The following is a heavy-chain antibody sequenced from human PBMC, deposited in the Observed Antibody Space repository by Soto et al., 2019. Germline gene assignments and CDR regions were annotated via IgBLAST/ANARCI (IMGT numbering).Heavy chain of an antibody. V-gene: IGHV3-30*18. Sequence: GGSLRLSCAASGFTFSSYGMHWVRQAPGKGLEWVAVISYDGSNKYYADSVKGRFTISRDNSKNTLYLQMNSLRAEDTAVYYCAKTSSGFDYWGQGTLVTSPQ. J-gene: IGHJ4*02. CDR1: GFTFSSYG. CDR3: AKTSSGFDY. CDR2: ISYDGSNK. D-gene: IGHD6-19*01.